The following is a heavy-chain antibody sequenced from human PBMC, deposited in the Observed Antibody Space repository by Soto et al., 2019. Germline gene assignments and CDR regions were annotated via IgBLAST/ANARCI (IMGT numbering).Heavy chain of an antibody. D-gene: IGHD6-13*01. CDR2: ISGSDGST. Sequence: EVQLLESGGGLVQPGGSLRLSCAASGFTFSSYAMNWVRQAPGKGLEWVSVISGSDGSTYYADSVKGRFTISRDNSKNTLKLQMNSLRAEDTAGYYCARRSSSWYFDYWGQGTLVTVSS. J-gene: IGHJ4*02. CDR1: GFTFSSYA. CDR3: ARRSSSWYFDY. V-gene: IGHV3-23*01.